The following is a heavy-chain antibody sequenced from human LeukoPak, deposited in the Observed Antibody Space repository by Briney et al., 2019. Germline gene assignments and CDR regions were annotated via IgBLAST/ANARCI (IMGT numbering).Heavy chain of an antibody. D-gene: IGHD3-10*01. Sequence: GASVTVSCKASGYTFTSYAMHWVRQAPAQRLEWMGWINAGNGNNKYSQKFQGRVTITRDTSASTAYKELSSLRSEDTAVYYCARDRGYYGSGSELDYWGQGTLVTVSS. V-gene: IGHV1-3*01. J-gene: IGHJ4*02. CDR2: INAGNGNN. CDR3: ARDRGYYGSGSELDY. CDR1: GYTFTSYA.